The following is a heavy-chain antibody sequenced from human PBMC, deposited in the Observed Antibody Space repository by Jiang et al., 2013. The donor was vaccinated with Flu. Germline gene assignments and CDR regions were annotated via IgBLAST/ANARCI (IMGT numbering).Heavy chain of an antibody. CDR1: GGSFSGYY. CDR2: INHSGST. J-gene: IGHJ2*01. CDR3: ARRKLIVVVPAARPTSRGYWYFDL. V-gene: IGHV4-34*01. Sequence: LLKPSETLSLTCAVYGGSFSGYYWSWIRQPPGKGLEWIGEINHSGSTNYNPSLKSRVTISVDTSKNQFSLKLSSVTAADTAVYYCARRKLIVVVPAARPTSRGYWYFDLWGRGTLVTVSS. D-gene: IGHD2-2*01.